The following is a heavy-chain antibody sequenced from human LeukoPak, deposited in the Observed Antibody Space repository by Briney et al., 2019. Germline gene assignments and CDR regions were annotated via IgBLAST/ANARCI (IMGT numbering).Heavy chain of an antibody. CDR3: ARDTKQWLVRFGYYYYYMDV. D-gene: IGHD6-19*01. J-gene: IGHJ6*03. V-gene: IGHV3-48*01. CDR2: ISSSSSTM. Sequence: GGSLRLSCTASGFTFSSYIMNWVRQAPGKGLEWVSYISSSSSTMYYADSVKGRFTISRDNAKNSLYLQMNSLRAEDTAVYYCARDTKQWLVRFGYYYYYMDVWGKGTTVTVSS. CDR1: GFTFSSYI.